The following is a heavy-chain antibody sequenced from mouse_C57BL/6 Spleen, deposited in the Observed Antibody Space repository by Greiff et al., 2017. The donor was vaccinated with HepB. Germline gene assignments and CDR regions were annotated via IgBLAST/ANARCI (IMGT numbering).Heavy chain of an antibody. CDR3: ATSYYYGSSSYAMDY. CDR2: IWRGGST. D-gene: IGHD1-1*01. CDR1: GFSLTSYG. V-gene: IGHV2-5*01. Sequence: VQLQQSGPGLVQPSQSLSITCTVSGFSLTSYGVHWVRQSPGKGLEWLGVIWRGGSTDYNAAFMSRLSITKDNSKSQVFFKMNSLQADDTAIYYCATSYYYGSSSYAMDYWGQGTSVTVSS. J-gene: IGHJ4*01.